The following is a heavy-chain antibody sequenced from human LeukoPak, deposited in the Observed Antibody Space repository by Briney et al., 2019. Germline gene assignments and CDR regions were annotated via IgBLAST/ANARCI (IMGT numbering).Heavy chain of an antibody. V-gene: IGHV3-23*01. D-gene: IGHD5-12*01. CDR2: IGGSGGST. CDR3: AKDLGQRWLQSDAFDI. Sequence: GGSLRLSCAASGFTFSSYAMSWVRQAPGKGLEWVSGIGGSGGSTFYADSVKGRFTISRDNSKNTLYLQINSLRAEDTAVYYCAKDLGQRWLQSDAFDIWGQGTMVTVSS. CDR1: GFTFSSYA. J-gene: IGHJ3*02.